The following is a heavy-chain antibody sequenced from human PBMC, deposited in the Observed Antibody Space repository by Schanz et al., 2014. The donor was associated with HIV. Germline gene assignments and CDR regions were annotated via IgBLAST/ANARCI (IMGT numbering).Heavy chain of an antibody. J-gene: IGHJ6*02. CDR2: IKSDGSST. Sequence: EVQVVESGGGLVKPGGSLRLSCAASGFTFSSYWMHWVRQAPGKGLVWVSRIKSDGSSTSYADSVKGRFTISRDNAKNTLYLQMNSLRAEDTAVYYCASLETGATYYYYYYMDVWGQGTTVTVSS. D-gene: IGHD7-27*01. V-gene: IGHV3-74*02. CDR1: GFTFSSYW. CDR3: ASLETGATYYYYYYMDV.